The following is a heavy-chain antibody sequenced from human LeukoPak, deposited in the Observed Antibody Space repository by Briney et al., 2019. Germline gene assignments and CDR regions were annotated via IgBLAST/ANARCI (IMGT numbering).Heavy chain of an antibody. J-gene: IGHJ4*02. D-gene: IGHD3-22*01. CDR1: GFTFSRYS. CDR3: AREVDYYDSSGYYYGFDY. V-gene: IGHV3-21*01. CDR2: ISSSSSYI. Sequence: PRGSLRLSCAASGFTFSRYSMNWVRQAPGKGLEWVSSISSSSSYIYYADSVKGRFTISRDNAKNSLYLQMNSLRAEDTAVYYCAREVDYYDSSGYYYGFDYWGQGTLVTVSS.